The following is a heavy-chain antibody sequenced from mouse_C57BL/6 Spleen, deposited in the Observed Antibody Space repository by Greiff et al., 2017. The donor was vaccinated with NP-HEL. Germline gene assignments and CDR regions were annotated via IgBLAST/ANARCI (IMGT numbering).Heavy chain of an antibody. V-gene: IGHV14-2*01. CDR3: ARSGGNWDKYFDV. Sequence: EVKLQQSGAELVKPGASVKLSCTASGFNIKDYYMHWVKQRTEQGLEWIGRIDPEDGETKYAPKFQGKATITADTSSNTAYLQRSSLTAEDTAVYYWARSGGNWDKYFDVWGTGTTVTVSS. CDR1: GFNIKDYY. CDR2: IDPEDGET. J-gene: IGHJ1*03. D-gene: IGHD4-1*01.